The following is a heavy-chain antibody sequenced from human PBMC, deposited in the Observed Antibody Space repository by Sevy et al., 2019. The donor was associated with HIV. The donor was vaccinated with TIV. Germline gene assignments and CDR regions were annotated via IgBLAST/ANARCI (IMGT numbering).Heavy chain of an antibody. CDR3: AREGCTRPHDY. D-gene: IGHD2-8*01. CDR1: GFNFNIYS. V-gene: IGHV3-23*01. Sequence: GGSLRLSCAVSGFNFNIYSMSWVRQAPGKGLEWVSTLSFGCGKINYAHSVKGRFIISRDDSKNTLYLQMNSLRAEDTAVYFCAREGCTRPHDYWGQEPWSPSPQ. CDR2: LSFGCGKI. J-gene: IGHJ4*01.